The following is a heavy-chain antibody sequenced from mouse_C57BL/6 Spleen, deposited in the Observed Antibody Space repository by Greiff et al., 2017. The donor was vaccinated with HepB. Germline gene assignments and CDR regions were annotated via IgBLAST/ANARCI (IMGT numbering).Heavy chain of an antibody. V-gene: IGHV5-6*01. D-gene: IGHD4-1*01. Sequence: EVQGVESGGDLVKPGGSLKLSCAASGFTFSSYGMSWVRQTPDKRLEWVATISSGGSYTYYPDSVKGRFTISRDNAKNTLYLQMSSLKSEDTAMYYCARRDWAFAYWGQGTRVTVSA. CDR2: ISSGGSYT. CDR3: ARRDWAFAY. J-gene: IGHJ3*01. CDR1: GFTFSSYG.